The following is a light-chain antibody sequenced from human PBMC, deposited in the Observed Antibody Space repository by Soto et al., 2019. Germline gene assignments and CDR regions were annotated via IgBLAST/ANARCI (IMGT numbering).Light chain of an antibody. J-gene: IGKJ1*01. CDR2: GAS. Sequence: ETGMTQSPATLSVSPGERVTLSCRASEGAGSILAWYQQKPGQAPRVIIYGASTTDPGIPARFSGSGSGTQFTLTISSLQPEDSAVYHCQQYNDWPRTFGQGTKVDIK. CDR1: EGAGSI. V-gene: IGKV3-15*01. CDR3: QQYNDWPRT.